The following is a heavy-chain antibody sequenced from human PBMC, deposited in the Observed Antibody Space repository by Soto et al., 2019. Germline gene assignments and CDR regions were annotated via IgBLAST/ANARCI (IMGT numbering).Heavy chain of an antibody. CDR3: AKGEVRGIIPSYFDY. CDR1: GGSISSYY. V-gene: IGHV4-59*01. J-gene: IGHJ4*02. Sequence: PSETLSLTCTVSGGSISSYYWSWIRQPPGKGLEWIGYIYYSGSTNYNPSLKSRVTISVDTSKNQFSLYLQMDSLRAEETAVYYCAKGEVRGIIPSYFDYWGLGTLVTVSS. D-gene: IGHD3-10*01. CDR2: IYYSGST.